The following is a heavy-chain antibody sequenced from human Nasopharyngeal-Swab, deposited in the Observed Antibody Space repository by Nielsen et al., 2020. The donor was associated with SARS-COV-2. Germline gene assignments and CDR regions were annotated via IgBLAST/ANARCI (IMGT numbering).Heavy chain of an antibody. V-gene: IGHV3-33*01. CDR1: GFTFSSYG. D-gene: IGHD1-14*01. Sequence: GESLKISCAASGFTFSSYGMHWVRQAPGKGLEWVAVIWYDGSNKYYADSVKGRFTISRGDSKNTLYLQMSSLRVEDTAVYYCARAPGRFGPEGIDHWGQGTLVTVSS. J-gene: IGHJ5*02. CDR3: ARAPGRFGPEGIDH. CDR2: IWYDGSNK.